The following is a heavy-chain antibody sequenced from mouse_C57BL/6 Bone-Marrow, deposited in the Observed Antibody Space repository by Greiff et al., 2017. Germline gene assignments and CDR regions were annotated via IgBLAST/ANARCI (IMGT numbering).Heavy chain of an antibody. CDR2: IDPSDSYT. Sequence: QVQLQQPGAELVRPGTSVKLSCKASGYTFTSYWMHWVKQRPGQGLEWIGVIDPSDSYTNYNQKFKGKATLTVDTSSSTAYMQLSSLTSEDSAVYYWAKVRYGSSYGFAYWGQGTLVTVSA. V-gene: IGHV1-59*01. J-gene: IGHJ3*01. D-gene: IGHD1-1*01. CDR3: AKVRYGSSYGFAY. CDR1: GYTFTSYW.